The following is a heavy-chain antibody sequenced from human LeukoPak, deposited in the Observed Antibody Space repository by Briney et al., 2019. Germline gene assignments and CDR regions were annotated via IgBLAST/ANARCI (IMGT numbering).Heavy chain of an antibody. CDR1: GYTFTSYY. V-gene: IGHV1-46*01. D-gene: IGHD6-13*01. CDR3: AREDLRIAAPDY. CDR2: INPSGGST. Sequence: ASVKVSCKASGYTFTSYYMHWVRQAPGQGLEWMGIINPSGGSTSYAQKFQGRVTMTRDTSTSTVYMELSSLRPEDTAVYYCAREDLRIAAPDYWGQGTLVTVSS. J-gene: IGHJ4*02.